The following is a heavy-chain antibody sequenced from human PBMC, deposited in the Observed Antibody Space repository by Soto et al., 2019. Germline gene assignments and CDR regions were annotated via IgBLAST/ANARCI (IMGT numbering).Heavy chain of an antibody. CDR3: ARARRVVVAATWFDP. Sequence: SETLSLTCTVPGGSISSGGYYWSWIRQHPGKGLEWIGYIYYSGSTYYNPSLKSRVTISVDTSKNQFSLKLSSVTAADTAVYYCARARRVVVAATWFDPWGQGTLVTVS. CDR1: GGSISSGGYY. D-gene: IGHD2-15*01. V-gene: IGHV4-31*03. CDR2: IYYSGST. J-gene: IGHJ5*02.